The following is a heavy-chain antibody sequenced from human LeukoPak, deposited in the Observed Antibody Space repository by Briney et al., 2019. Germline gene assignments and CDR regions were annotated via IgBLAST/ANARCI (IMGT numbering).Heavy chain of an antibody. J-gene: IGHJ4*02. CDR1: GFTFSSYA. CDR2: ISYDGSNK. Sequence: PGRSLRLSCAASGFTFSSYAMHWVRQAPGKGLEWVAVISYDGSNKYYADSVKGRFTISRDNSKNTLYLQMNSLRAEDTAVYYCAREGGTEVSAPLDFWGQGTLVTVSS. CDR3: AREGGTEVSAPLDF. D-gene: IGHD2-21*02. V-gene: IGHV3-30-3*01.